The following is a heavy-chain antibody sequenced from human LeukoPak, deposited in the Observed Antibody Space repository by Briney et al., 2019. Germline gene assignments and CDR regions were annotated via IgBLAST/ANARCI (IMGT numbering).Heavy chain of an antibody. V-gene: IGHV3-66*01. Sequence: RPGGSLRLSCAASGFTFSSYWMSWVRQAPGKGLEWVSVIYSGGSTYYADSVKGRFTISRDNSKNTLYLQMNSLRAEDTAVYYCARVDSSGYGYYFDYWGQGTLVTVSS. D-gene: IGHD3-22*01. CDR1: GFTFSSYW. J-gene: IGHJ4*02. CDR2: IYSGGST. CDR3: ARVDSSGYGYYFDY.